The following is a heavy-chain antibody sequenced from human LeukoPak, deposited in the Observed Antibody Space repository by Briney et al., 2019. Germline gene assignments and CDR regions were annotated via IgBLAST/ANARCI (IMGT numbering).Heavy chain of an antibody. CDR3: ARRLTQYDCFGP. CDR1: GFTFSSYA. V-gene: IGHV3-30*04. CDR2: ISYDGSNK. J-gene: IGHJ5*02. D-gene: IGHD2-2*01. Sequence: GGSLRLSCAASGFTFSSYAMHWVRQAPGKGLEWVAVISYDGSNKYYADSVKGRFTISRDNSKNTLYLQMNSLRAEDTAVYYCARRLTQYDCFGPWGQGILVTVSS.